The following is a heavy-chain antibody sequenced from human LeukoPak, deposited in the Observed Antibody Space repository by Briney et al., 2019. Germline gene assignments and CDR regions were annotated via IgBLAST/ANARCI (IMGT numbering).Heavy chain of an antibody. CDR3: ARDGAQHDSSGYPNWFDP. D-gene: IGHD3-22*01. CDR1: GYTFTGYY. Sequence: GASVKVSCKASGYTFTGYYMYWVRQAPGQGLEWMGWINPNSGGTNYAQKFQGRVTMTRDTSISTAYMELSRLRSDDTAVYYCARDGAQHDSSGYPNWFDPWGQGTLVTVSS. CDR2: INPNSGGT. V-gene: IGHV1-2*02. J-gene: IGHJ5*02.